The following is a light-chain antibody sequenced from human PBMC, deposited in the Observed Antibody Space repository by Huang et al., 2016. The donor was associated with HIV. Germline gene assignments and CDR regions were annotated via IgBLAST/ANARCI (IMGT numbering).Light chain of an antibody. J-gene: IGKJ1*01. Sequence: DIQMTQSPSSLSASVGHRVTITCRASQSISSYLNWYQQKPGKAPKLLIYAASSLQSGVPSRFSGSVSGTDFTLTISNLQPEDFATYYCQQSYSTLRTFGQGTKVEIK. CDR2: AAS. CDR3: QQSYSTLRT. CDR1: QSISSY. V-gene: IGKV1-39*01.